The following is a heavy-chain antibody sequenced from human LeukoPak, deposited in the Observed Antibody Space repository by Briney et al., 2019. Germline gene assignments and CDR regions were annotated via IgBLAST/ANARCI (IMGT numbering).Heavy chain of an antibody. J-gene: IGHJ6*02. D-gene: IGHD1-26*01. CDR1: GGTFSSYA. CDR3: AREVNWGVGATDYYYGMDV. V-gene: IGHV1-69*13. CDR2: IIPIFGTA. Sequence: SVKVSCKASGGTFSSYAISWVRQAPGQGLEWMGGIIPIFGTANYAQKFQGRVTITADESTSTAYMELSSLRSEDTAVYYCAREVNWGVGATDYYYGMDVWGQGTTVTVSS.